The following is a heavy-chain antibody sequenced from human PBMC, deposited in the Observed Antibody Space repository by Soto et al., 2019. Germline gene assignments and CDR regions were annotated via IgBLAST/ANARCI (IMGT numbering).Heavy chain of an antibody. D-gene: IGHD2-15*01. CDR2: INPSGGST. V-gene: IGHV1-46*01. CDR3: ARDRTVVTPYYFDY. Sequence: QVQLVQSGAEVKKPGASVKVSCKASGYTFTSYYMHWVRQAPGQGLEWMGIINPSGGSTSYAQKFQGRVTXXRXTXXSTVYMELSSLRSEDTAVYYCARDRTVVTPYYFDYWGQGTLVTVSS. CDR1: GYTFTSYY. J-gene: IGHJ4*02.